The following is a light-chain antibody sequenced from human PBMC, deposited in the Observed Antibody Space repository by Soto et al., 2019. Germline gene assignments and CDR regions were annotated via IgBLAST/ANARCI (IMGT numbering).Light chain of an antibody. V-gene: IGKV3-15*01. CDR2: GAS. Sequence: EIVMTQSPATLSVSPGEGATLSCRASQTVSRNLAWYQQKPGQAPRLLIYGASTRATGIPARFSGSGSGTEFTLTISSLQSEDFEVYYCHQYNNWPLTFGGGNKVEIK. J-gene: IGKJ4*01. CDR3: HQYNNWPLT. CDR1: QTVSRN.